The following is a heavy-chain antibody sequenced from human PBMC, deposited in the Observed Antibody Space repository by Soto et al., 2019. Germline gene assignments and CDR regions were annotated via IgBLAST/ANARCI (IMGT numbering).Heavy chain of an antibody. CDR2: ISSSSSYI. V-gene: IGHV3-21*01. Sequence: GSLRLSCAASGFTFSSYSMNWVRQAPGKGLEWVSSISSSSSYIYYADSVKGRFTISRDNAKNSLYLQMNSLRAEDTAVYYCARMVGATTYDPLDDAFDIWGQGTMVTVSS. CDR3: ARMVGATTYDPLDDAFDI. CDR1: GFTFSSYS. J-gene: IGHJ3*02. D-gene: IGHD1-26*01.